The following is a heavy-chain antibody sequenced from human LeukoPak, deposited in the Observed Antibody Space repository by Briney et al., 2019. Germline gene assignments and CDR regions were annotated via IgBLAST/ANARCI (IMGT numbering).Heavy chain of an antibody. CDR2: ISSSSSYI. CDR1: GFTFSSYS. Sequence: GGSLRLSCAASGFTFSSYSMNWVRQAPGKGLEWVSSISSSSSYIYYADSVKGRFTISRDNAKNSLYLQMNSLRAEDTAVYYCANYYDSGPQGDYWGQGTLVTVSS. D-gene: IGHD3-3*01. CDR3: ANYYDSGPQGDY. J-gene: IGHJ4*02. V-gene: IGHV3-21*01.